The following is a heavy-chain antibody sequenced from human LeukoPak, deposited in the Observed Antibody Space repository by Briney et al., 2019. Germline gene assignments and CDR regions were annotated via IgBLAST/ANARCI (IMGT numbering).Heavy chain of an antibody. Sequence: PSETLSLTCTVSGGSISSSSYYWGWIRQPPGKGLEWIGSIYYSGSTYYNPSLKGRVTISVDTSKNQFSLKLSSVTAADTAVYYCARETRTYYYDSSGYYYHEQLDHWGQGTLVTVSS. V-gene: IGHV4-39*02. CDR3: ARETRTYYYDSSGYYYHEQLDH. CDR1: GGSISSSSYY. D-gene: IGHD3-22*01. CDR2: IYYSGST. J-gene: IGHJ4*02.